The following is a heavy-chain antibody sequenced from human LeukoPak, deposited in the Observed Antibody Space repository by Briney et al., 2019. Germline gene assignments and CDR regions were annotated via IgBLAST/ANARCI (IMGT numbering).Heavy chain of an antibody. CDR3: AKDKPYTRFDY. Sequence: GGSLRLSCVASGFTFSSYGMHWVRQAPGKGLEWVAFIWYDGRSTYYADSVKGRFTISRDNSKNTLYLQMNSLRAEDTAVYYCAKDKPYTRFDYWGQGTLVTVSS. V-gene: IGHV3-30*02. J-gene: IGHJ4*02. CDR1: GFTFSSYG. D-gene: IGHD1-1*01. CDR2: IWYDGRST.